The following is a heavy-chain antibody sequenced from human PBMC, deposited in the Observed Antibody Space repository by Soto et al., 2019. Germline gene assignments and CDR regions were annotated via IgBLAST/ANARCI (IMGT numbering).Heavy chain of an antibody. CDR1: GGSISSYY. Sequence: SETLSLTCTVSGGSISSYYWSWIRQPPGKGLDWIGYIYYSGSTHYNPSLKSRVTISVDTSKNQFSLKLSSVTAADTAVYYCATLRFLEWRDGMDVWGQGTTVTVSS. D-gene: IGHD3-3*01. CDR2: IYYSGST. V-gene: IGHV4-59*01. J-gene: IGHJ6*02. CDR3: ATLRFLEWRDGMDV.